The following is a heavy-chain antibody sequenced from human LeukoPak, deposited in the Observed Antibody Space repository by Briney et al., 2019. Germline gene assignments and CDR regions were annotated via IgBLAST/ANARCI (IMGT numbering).Heavy chain of an antibody. D-gene: IGHD2-2*01. J-gene: IGHJ5*02. V-gene: IGHV1-69*05. CDR3: ARGVGYCSSTGCQLFDP. CDR1: GGTFSSYA. Sequence: SVKVSCKASGGTFSSYAISWVRQAPGQGLEWMGGIIPIFGTANYAQKFQGRVTITTDESTSTAYMELSSLRSEDTAVYYCARGVGYCSSTGCQLFDPWGQGTLVTVSS. CDR2: IIPIFGTA.